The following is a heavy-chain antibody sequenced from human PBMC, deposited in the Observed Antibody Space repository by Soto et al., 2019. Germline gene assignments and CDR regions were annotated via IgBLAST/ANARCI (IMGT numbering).Heavy chain of an antibody. J-gene: IGHJ4*02. V-gene: IGHV3-23*01. CDR3: SRRSSGWYFDY. Sequence: EVQLLESGGGLVQPGGSLRLSCAASGFTFSSYAMSWVRQAPGKGLEWVSVISGSGGSTYYADSVKGRFTISRDNSKNTLYLQMNSLRAEDTAVYYCSRRSSGWYFDYWGQGTLVTVTS. CDR2: ISGSGGST. D-gene: IGHD6-19*01. CDR1: GFTFSSYA.